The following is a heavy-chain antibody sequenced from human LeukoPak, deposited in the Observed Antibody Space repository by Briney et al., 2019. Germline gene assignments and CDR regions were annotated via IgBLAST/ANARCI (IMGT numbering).Heavy chain of an antibody. D-gene: IGHD5-12*01. CDR3: ARENMPTIGHLDH. J-gene: IGHJ4*02. Sequence: GGSLRLSCAASGFTFSSYEMNWVRQAPGKGLEGVSYISSSGSPIYYSDSVKGRFIISRDNARNSLYLQMNSLRAEDTAVYYCARENMPTIGHLDHWGQGALVTVSS. CDR1: GFTFSSYE. CDR2: ISSSGSPI. V-gene: IGHV3-48*03.